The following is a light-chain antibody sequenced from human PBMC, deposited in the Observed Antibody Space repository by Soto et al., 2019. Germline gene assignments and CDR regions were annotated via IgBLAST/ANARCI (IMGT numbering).Light chain of an antibody. CDR3: QQYDDWPPT. J-gene: IGKJ4*01. CDR1: QTVSNTF. V-gene: IGKV3-20*01. Sequence: EIVLTQFPAALSVSPGERVTLSCRASQTVSNTFLAWYQQKSGQAPKFLIYAASNRATGIPDRFSGSGSGTDFTLTISRLEPEDFAVYYCQQYDDWPPTFGEGTKVEIK. CDR2: AAS.